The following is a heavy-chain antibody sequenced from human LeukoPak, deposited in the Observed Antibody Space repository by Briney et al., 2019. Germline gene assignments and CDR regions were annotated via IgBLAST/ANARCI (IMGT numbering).Heavy chain of an antibody. CDR3: AKGGYDYVEMGYFDY. V-gene: IGHV3-23*01. CDR2: IIASSGST. D-gene: IGHD5-12*01. CDR1: GFIFSNYA. J-gene: IGHJ4*02. Sequence: PGGSLRLSCASSGFIFSNYAMGWVRQAPGKGLEGVSLIIASSGSTFYADSVKGRFTISRDNSKNTLYLQMNSLRAEDTAVYYCAKGGYDYVEMGYFDYWGQGTLVTVSS.